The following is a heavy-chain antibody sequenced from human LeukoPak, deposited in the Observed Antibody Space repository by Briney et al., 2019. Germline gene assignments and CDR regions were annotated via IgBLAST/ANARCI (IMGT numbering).Heavy chain of an antibody. CDR3: ARDQCSTTSCKYFQH. D-gene: IGHD2-2*01. J-gene: IGHJ1*01. V-gene: IGHV3-64*01. CDR2: ISSDGVST. Sequence: PGGSLRLSCAASGFTFSTYPMHWVRQAPGKGLEYLAGISSDGVSTYHANSVKGRFTISRDNSKNTLYLQMVSLRPEDMAVYYCARDQCSTTSCKYFQHWGQGTLVTVSS. CDR1: GFTFSTYP.